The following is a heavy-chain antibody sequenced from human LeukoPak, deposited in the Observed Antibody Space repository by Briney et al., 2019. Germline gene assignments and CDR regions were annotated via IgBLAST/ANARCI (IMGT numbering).Heavy chain of an antibody. V-gene: IGHV4-61*02. CDR3: ARGDKDYYYYMDV. CDR2: IYTSGST. CDR1: GGSISSGSYY. J-gene: IGHJ6*03. D-gene: IGHD2-21*01. Sequence: SETLSLTCTVSGGSISSGSYYWSWIRQPAGKGLEWIGRIYTSGSTNYNPSLKSRVTISVDTSKNQFSLKLSSVTAADTAVYYCARGDKDYYYYMDVWGKGTTVTVSS.